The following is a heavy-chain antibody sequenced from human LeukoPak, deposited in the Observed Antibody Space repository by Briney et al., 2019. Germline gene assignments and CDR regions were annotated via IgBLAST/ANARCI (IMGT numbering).Heavy chain of an antibody. D-gene: IGHD4-17*01. V-gene: IGHV4-59*01. CDR1: GGSISSYY. CDR3: ARGVSTVTPTPDY. Sequence: SETLSLTCTVSGGSISSYYWSWIRQPPGKGLEWIGYIYYSGSTNYNPSLKSRVTISVDTSKNQFSLKLSSVTAADTAVYYCARGVSTVTPTPDYWGQGTLVTVSS. CDR2: IYYSGST. J-gene: IGHJ4*02.